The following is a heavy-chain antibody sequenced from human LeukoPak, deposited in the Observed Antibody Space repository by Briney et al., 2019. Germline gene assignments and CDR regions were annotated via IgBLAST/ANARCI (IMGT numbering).Heavy chain of an antibody. CDR2: VYYSGSA. CDR1: GGSISSYY. CDR3: AGGTYYYFDY. V-gene: IGHV4-59*01. Sequence: PSETLSLTCTVSGGSISSYYWSWIRQPTGKGVEWIGYVYYSGSAHYNPSLESRVTISVDTSKNQFSLKVSSVTAADTAIYYCAGGTYYYFDYWGQGTLVTVSS. J-gene: IGHJ4*02. D-gene: IGHD1-26*01.